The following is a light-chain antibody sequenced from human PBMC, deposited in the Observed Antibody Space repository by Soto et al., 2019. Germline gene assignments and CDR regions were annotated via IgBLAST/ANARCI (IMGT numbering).Light chain of an antibody. CDR2: VNT. J-gene: IGLJ2*01. Sequence: QPVLTQPHSGSGAPGQRVTFSFTGTYSNIGAGYNVNWYQQIPGTAPKLLVYVNTKRPSGVPDRFSGTTSGTIASLAFTGLQAEDEADYSRQSFDIRVNGLIFGLGTHLTLL. CDR1: YSNIGAGYN. V-gene: IGLV1-40*01. CDR3: QSFDIRVNGLI.